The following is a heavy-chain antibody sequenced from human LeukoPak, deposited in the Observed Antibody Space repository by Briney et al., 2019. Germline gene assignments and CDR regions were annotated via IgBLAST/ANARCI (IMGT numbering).Heavy chain of an antibody. V-gene: IGHV3-23*01. J-gene: IGHJ3*02. CDR1: GFTFSSYS. CDR3: AGGFCTSNACLYDAFDI. D-gene: IGHD2-8*01. Sequence: PGGSLRLSCAASGFTFSSYSMNWVRQSPGKGLEWVTAITGSGDNTYYADSVKGRLTISRDNSRNTLYLQLNSLRAEDTALYFCAGGFCTSNACLYDAFDIWGQGTMVTVSS. CDR2: ITGSGDNT.